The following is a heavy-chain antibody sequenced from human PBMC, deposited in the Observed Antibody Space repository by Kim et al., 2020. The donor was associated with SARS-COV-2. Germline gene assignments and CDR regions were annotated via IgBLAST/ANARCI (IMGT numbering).Heavy chain of an antibody. V-gene: IGHV4-39*01. Sequence: PSLRSRVTISVDTSKNQFSLKLSSVTAADTAVYYCARLYIVATIRRWFDPWGQGTLVTVSS. D-gene: IGHD5-12*01. J-gene: IGHJ5*02. CDR3: ARLYIVATIRRWFDP.